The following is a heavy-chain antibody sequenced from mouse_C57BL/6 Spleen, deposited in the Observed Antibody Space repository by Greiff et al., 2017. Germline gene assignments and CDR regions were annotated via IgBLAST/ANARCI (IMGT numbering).Heavy chain of an antibody. V-gene: IGHV5-9*01. CDR3: ARVYYGNDY. J-gene: IGHJ2*01. CDR2: ISGGGGNT. D-gene: IGHD2-1*01. CDR1: GFTFSSYT. Sequence: VQLKESGGGLVKPGGSLKLSCAASGFTFSSYTMSWVRQTPEKRLEWVATISGGGGNTYYPDSVKGRFTISRDNAKNTLYLQMSSLRSEDTALYYCARVYYGNDYWGQGTTLTVSS.